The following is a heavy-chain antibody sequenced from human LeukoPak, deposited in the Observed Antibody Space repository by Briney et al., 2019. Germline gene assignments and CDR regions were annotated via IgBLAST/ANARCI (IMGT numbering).Heavy chain of an antibody. D-gene: IGHD3-3*01. CDR1: GFTFDDYA. CDR2: ISWNSGSI. V-gene: IGHV3-9*01. CDR3: AKGMTYYDFWSGHMDV. J-gene: IGHJ6*03. Sequence: GRSLRLSCAASGFTFDDYAMHWVRQAPGEGLEWASGISWNSGSIGYADSVKGRFTISRDNAKNSLYLQMNSLRAEDTALYYCAKGMTYYDFWSGHMDVWGKGTTVTVSS.